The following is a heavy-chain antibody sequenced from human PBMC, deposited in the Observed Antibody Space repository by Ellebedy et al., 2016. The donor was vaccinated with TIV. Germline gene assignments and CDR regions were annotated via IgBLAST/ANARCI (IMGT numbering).Heavy chain of an antibody. CDR2: ISYDGSNK. CDR1: GFTFSSYA. V-gene: IGHV3-30-3*01. D-gene: IGHD3-22*01. CDR3: ASPSPLVVIAY. J-gene: IGHJ4*02. Sequence: GESLKISXAASGFTFSSYAMHWVRQAPGKGLEWVAVISYDGSNKYYADSVKGRFTISRDNSKNTLYLQMNSLRAEDTAVYYCASPSPLVVIAYWGQGTLVTVSS.